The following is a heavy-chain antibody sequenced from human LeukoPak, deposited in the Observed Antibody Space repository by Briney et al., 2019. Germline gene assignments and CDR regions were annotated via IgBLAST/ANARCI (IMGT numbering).Heavy chain of an antibody. J-gene: IGHJ4*02. CDR2: IYYSGST. CDR1: GGSISSYY. CDR3: ARRLTGPDY. Sequence: SETLSLTCTVTGGSISSYYWSWIRQPPGKGLEWIGYIYYSGSTNYNPSLKSRVTISVDTSKNQFSLKLSSVTAADTAVCYCARRLTGPDYWGQGTLVTVSS. D-gene: IGHD3-9*01. V-gene: IGHV4-59*12.